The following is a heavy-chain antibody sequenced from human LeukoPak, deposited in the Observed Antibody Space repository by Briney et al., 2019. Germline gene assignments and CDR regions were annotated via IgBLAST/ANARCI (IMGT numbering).Heavy chain of an antibody. J-gene: IGHJ4*02. CDR3: ARDFQYSSSRGRFDY. D-gene: IGHD6-13*01. V-gene: IGHV3-21*01. Sequence: GGSLRLSCAASGFTFSSYSMNWVRQAPGKGLEWVSSISSSSSYIYYADSVKGRFTISRDNAKNSLYLQMNSLRAEDTAVYYCARDFQYSSSRGRFDYWGQGTLVTVSS. CDR1: GFTFSSYS. CDR2: ISSSSSYI.